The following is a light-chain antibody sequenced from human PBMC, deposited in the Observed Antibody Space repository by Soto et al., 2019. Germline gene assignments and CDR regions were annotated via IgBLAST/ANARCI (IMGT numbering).Light chain of an antibody. J-gene: IGKJ2*01. Sequence: EIGLTQSPATLSLSPGEGATLSCRASQNVSSKFLAWYQQIPGQAPRLLIYGSYSRPTGIPDRFSGSGSGTDFTLTISRLEPEDFAVYYCQHYGASPPFTFGQGTKVDIK. CDR2: GSY. CDR3: QHYGASPPFT. CDR1: QNVSSKF. V-gene: IGKV3-20*01.